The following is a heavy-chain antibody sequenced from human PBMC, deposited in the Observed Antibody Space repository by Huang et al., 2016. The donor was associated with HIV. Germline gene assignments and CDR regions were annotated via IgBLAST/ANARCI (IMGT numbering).Heavy chain of an antibody. Sequence: VQLQESGPGLVKPSQTLSLSCNVSGASIASGSYFWNWIRQPAGGGLEWIGHSSTTGSTDYNPSRKSRVAVSSDPSKNQFSLSLRSVTAADTAVYFCARGRVTSSGVVQSYDYWGQGSLVTVSS. CDR2: SSTTGST. CDR1: GASIASGSYF. CDR3: ARGRVTSSGVVQSYDY. J-gene: IGHJ4*02. D-gene: IGHD3-3*01. V-gene: IGHV4-61*09.